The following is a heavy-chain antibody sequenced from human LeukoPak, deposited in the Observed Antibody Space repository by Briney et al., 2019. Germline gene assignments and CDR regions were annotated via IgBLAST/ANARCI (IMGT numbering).Heavy chain of an antibody. J-gene: IGHJ4*02. D-gene: IGHD2-2*01. CDR3: AGLGYCSSTSCPPDY. CDR1: GGSISSSSYY. V-gene: IGHV4-39*01. CDR2: INYSGST. Sequence: SETLSLTCTVSGGSISSSSYYWGWIRQPPGKGLEWIGSINYSGSTYYNPSLKSRVTISVDTSKNQFSLKLSSVTAADTAVYYCAGLGYCSSTSCPPDYWGQGTLVTVSS.